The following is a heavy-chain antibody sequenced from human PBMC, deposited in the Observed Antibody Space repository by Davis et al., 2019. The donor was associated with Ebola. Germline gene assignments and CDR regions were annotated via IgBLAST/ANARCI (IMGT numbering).Heavy chain of an antibody. Sequence: GESLKTSCAASGFTFSSYAMSWVRQAPGKGLEWVSAISGSGGSTYYADSVKGRFTISRDNSKNTLYLQMNSLRAEDTAVYYCANGYGGAARFDYWGQGTLVTVSS. CDR1: GFTFSSYA. V-gene: IGHV3-23*01. D-gene: IGHD6-6*01. J-gene: IGHJ4*02. CDR2: ISGSGGST. CDR3: ANGYGGAARFDY.